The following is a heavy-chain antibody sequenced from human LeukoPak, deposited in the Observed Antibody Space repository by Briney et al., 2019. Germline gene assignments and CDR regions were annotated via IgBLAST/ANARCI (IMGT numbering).Heavy chain of an antibody. CDR2: VYYSGRT. CDR3: VRETATSYYDSAGYYRQTEVFDV. D-gene: IGHD3-22*01. J-gene: IGHJ3*01. V-gene: IGHV4-61*01. CDR1: GGSVSSDSYY. Sequence: PSETLSLTCTVSGGSVSSDSYYWTWIRQPPGKGLEWIGYVYYSGRTNYNPTLKSRVIISVDTSKNQFSLRLNSVTAADTALYYCVRETATSYYDSAGYYRQTEVFDVWGQGTKVTVSS.